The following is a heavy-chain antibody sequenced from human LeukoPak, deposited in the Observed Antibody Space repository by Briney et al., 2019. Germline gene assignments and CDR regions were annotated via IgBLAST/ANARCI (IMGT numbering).Heavy chain of an antibody. CDR2: IYYSGST. D-gene: IGHD5-24*01. J-gene: IGHJ4*02. CDR1: GYSISSGYY. CDR3: ASGFGIGATIDY. Sequence: PSETLSLTCTVSGYSISSGYYWGWIRQPPGKGLEWIGSIYYSGSTYYNPSLKSRVTISVDTSNNQFSLKLSSVTAADTAVYYCASGFGIGATIDYWGQGTLVTVSS. V-gene: IGHV4-38-2*02.